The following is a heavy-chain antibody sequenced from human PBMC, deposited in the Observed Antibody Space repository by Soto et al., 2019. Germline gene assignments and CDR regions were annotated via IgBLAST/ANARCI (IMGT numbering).Heavy chain of an antibody. J-gene: IGHJ4*02. D-gene: IGHD6-19*01. CDR1: GFTFSNYA. CDR2: ISGSGGST. CDR3: AWALSSGWAFDY. Sequence: EVQLLESGGGLVQPGGPLRLSCAASGFTFSNYAMSWVRQAPGKGLEWVSAISGSGGSTYYADSVKGRFTVSRDKSKDPLYLQMNSLRAEDTAVYYWAWALSSGWAFDYWGQGTLVTVSS. V-gene: IGHV3-23*01.